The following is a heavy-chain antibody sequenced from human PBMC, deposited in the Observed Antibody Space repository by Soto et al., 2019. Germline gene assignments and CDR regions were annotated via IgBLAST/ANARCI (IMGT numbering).Heavy chain of an antibody. J-gene: IGHJ6*02. V-gene: IGHV3-23*01. Sequence: GGSLRLSCAASGFTFSSYAMSWVRQAPGKGLEWVSAISGSDGSTYYADSVKGRFTISRDNSKNTLYLQMNSLRAEDTAVYYCAKDIDLTIFGVVIPYPEYYYYYGMDVWGQGTTVTVSS. D-gene: IGHD3-3*01. CDR1: GFTFSSYA. CDR3: AKDIDLTIFGVVIPYPEYYYYYGMDV. CDR2: ISGSDGST.